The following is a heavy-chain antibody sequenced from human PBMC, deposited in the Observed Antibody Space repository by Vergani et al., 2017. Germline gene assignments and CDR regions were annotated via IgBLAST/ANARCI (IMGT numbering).Heavy chain of an antibody. V-gene: IGHV3-23*01. D-gene: IGHD6-13*01. CDR3: AKVPPLYSSSWYDLDY. CDR1: GFTFSSYA. CDR2: ISGSGGST. Sequence: EVQLLESGGGLVQPGGSLRLPCAASGFTFSSYAMSWVRQAQGKGLEWVSAISGSGGSTYYADPVKGRLTISRDNSKNTLYLQMNSLGAEDTAVYYCAKVPPLYSSSWYDLDYWGQGTLVTVSS. J-gene: IGHJ4*02.